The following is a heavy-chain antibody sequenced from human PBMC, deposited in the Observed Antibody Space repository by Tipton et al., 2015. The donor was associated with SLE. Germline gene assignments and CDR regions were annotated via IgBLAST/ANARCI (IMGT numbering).Heavy chain of an antibody. J-gene: IGHJ4*02. Sequence: TLSLTCYVTGVSISNYYWTWIRQSPGKGLEWIGNVYKNYNPSLKSRVTISLDTSKNQFSLKLSSVTAADTAVYYCATAGYGGNLEYWGQGTLVTVSS. CDR3: ATAGYGGNLEY. CDR2: VYKN. CDR1: GVSISNYY. V-gene: IGHV4-59*01. D-gene: IGHD2-15*01.